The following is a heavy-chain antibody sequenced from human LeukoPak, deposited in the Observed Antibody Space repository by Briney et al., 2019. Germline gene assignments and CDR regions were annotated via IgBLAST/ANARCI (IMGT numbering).Heavy chain of an antibody. V-gene: IGHV3-48*01. Sequence: GGSLRLSCAASGFTFSGYSMNWVRQAPGKGLEWVSYISSSSSTIYYADSVKGRFTISRDNAKNSLYLQMSSLRAEDTAVYYCARDHFGGFDYWGQGTLVTVSS. CDR1: GFTFSGYS. CDR3: ARDHFGGFDY. CDR2: ISSSSSTI. D-gene: IGHD3-10*01. J-gene: IGHJ4*02.